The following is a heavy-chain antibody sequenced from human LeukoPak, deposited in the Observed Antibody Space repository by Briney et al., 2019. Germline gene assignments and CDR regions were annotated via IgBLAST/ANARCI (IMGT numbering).Heavy chain of an antibody. J-gene: IGHJ5*01. D-gene: IGHD3-10*01. V-gene: IGHV4-4*09. CDR1: GGSISFYY. CDR2: IFTSGST. Sequence: SETLSLTCTVSGGSISFYYWSWIRQPPGKRLEWIGYIFTSGSTSYNPSLKSRVTISVDTSKNQFSLKLSSVTAAATAVYYCSRPKRPWVWVGGFGAWGPGTPVT. CDR3: SRPKRPWVWVGGFGA.